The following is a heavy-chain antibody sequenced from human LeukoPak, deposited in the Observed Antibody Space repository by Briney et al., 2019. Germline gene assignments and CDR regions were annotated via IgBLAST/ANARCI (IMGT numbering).Heavy chain of an antibody. CDR1: GFTLRNFW. CDR2: INQDGILK. D-gene: IGHD1-7*01. V-gene: IGHV3-7*01. Sequence: WGSLKLSCAASGFTLRNFWMSWVRQAPGRGLDWVATINQDGILKNYAESVKGRFTISRDNAENSLYLQMGSLRVDDTAVYYCARLGGETTRFDLWGQGALVTVSS. J-gene: IGHJ5*02. CDR3: ARLGGETTRFDL.